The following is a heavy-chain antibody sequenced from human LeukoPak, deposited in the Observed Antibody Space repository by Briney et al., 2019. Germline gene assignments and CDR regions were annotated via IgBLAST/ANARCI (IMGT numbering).Heavy chain of an antibody. D-gene: IGHD6-13*01. V-gene: IGHV3-30*18. J-gene: IGHJ4*02. CDR3: AKDLEPYSSSWPADY. Sequence: GGSLRLSCAASGFTFSTYGMHWVRQAPGKGLEWVALISHGGSNEYYADSVKGRFTISRDNSKNTLYLQMNSLRAEDTAVYYCAKDLEPYSSSWPADYWGQGTLVTVSS. CDR2: ISHGGSNE. CDR1: GFTFSTYG.